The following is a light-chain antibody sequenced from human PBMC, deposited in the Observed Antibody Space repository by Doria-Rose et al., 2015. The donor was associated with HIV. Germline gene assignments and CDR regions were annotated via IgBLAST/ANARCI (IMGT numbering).Light chain of an antibody. CDR2: AAS. CDR1: QDISNY. V-gene: IGKV1-8*01. J-gene: IGKJ1*01. Sequence: DRVTITCRASQDISNYLAWHQQKPGKAPKLLIYAASTLQSGVPSRFSGSGSGTDFTLTISYLQSEDFATYYCQQYYSYPPTFGQGTKVEVK. CDR3: QQYYSYPPT.